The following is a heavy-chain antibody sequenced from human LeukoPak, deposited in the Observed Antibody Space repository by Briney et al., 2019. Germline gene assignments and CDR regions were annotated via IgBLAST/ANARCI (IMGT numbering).Heavy chain of an antibody. J-gene: IGHJ4*02. CDR3: AQLGNPFDY. Sequence: SETLSLTCAAYGGSFSGYYWSWIRQPPGKGLEWIGEINHSGSTNYNPSLKSRVTISVDTSKNQFSLKLSSVTAADTAVYYCAQLGNPFDYWGQGTLVTVSS. CDR1: GGSFSGYY. D-gene: IGHD7-27*01. CDR2: INHSGST. V-gene: IGHV4-34*01.